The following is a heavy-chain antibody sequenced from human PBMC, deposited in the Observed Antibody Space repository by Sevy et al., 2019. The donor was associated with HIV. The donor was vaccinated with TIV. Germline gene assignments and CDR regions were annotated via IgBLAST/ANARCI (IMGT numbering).Heavy chain of an antibody. V-gene: IGHV3-23*01. CDR2: ISRSGGST. CDR3: ANTLVNGYDAFTI. Sequence: GGSLRLSCAASGFTFSSYAMSWVRQAPGKGLEWVSAISRSGGSTYYADSVKGRFTISRDNSKNTLYLQMNSLRAEDTAVYYCANTLVNGYDAFTIWGQGTMVTDSS. CDR1: GFTFSSYA. D-gene: IGHD1-1*01. J-gene: IGHJ3*02.